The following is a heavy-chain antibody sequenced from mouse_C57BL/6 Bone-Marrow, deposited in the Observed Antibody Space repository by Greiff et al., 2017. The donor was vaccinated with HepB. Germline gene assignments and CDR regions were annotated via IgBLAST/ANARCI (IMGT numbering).Heavy chain of an antibody. J-gene: IGHJ3*01. CDR1: GYTFTSYW. D-gene: IGHD1-1*01. Sequence: QVQLQQPGAELVRPGTSVKLSCKASGYTFTSYWMHWVKQRPGQGLEWIGVIDPSDSYTNYNQKFKGKATLTVDTSSSTAYMQLSSLTSEDSAVYYCARERVYYGRAWFAHWGQGTLVTVSA. CDR2: IDPSDSYT. CDR3: ARERVYYGRAWFAH. V-gene: IGHV1-59*01.